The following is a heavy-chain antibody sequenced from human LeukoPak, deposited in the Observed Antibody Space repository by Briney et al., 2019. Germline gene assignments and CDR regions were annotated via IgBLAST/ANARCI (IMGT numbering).Heavy chain of an antibody. V-gene: IGHV3-53*01. Sequence: PGGSLRLSCAVSGFTVSSNYMTWVRQAPGKGLEWVSVIYRGGSTYYADSVKGRFTISRDSSKNTVYLQMNSLRAEDTAVYYCATGAGDNWYFDLWGRGTLVTLSS. J-gene: IGHJ2*01. CDR1: GFTVSSNY. CDR2: IYRGGST. CDR3: ATGAGDNWYFDL. D-gene: IGHD3-16*01.